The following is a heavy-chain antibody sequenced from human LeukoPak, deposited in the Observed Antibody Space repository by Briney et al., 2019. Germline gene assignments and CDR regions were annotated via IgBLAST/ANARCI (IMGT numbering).Heavy chain of an antibody. CDR1: GGSISSGSYY. CDR2: IYTSGST. D-gene: IGHD3-3*01. J-gene: IGHJ4*02. CDR3: AREDYDFWSGYFDY. Sequence: SETLSLTCTVSGGSISSGSYYWSWVRQPAGKGLEWIGRIYTSGSTNYNPSLKSRVTISVDTAKNQCSLKLSSVTTADTAVYYCAREDYDFWSGYFDYWGQGTLVTVSS. V-gene: IGHV4-61*02.